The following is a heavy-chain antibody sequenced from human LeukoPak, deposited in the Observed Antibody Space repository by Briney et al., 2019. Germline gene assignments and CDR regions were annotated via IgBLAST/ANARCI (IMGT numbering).Heavy chain of an antibody. CDR1: EFTFSAYA. D-gene: IGHD3-9*01. Sequence: GGSLRLSCATSEFTFSAYAMHWIRQAPGRGLEWVAFVRYGGNIKYYADSVKVRFTISRDNYKNTLYLQLNSLRPEDTAVHYCTKDLGTEYNIFDYWGDGTLVTASP. V-gene: IGHV3-30*02. CDR3: TKDLGTEYNIFDY. J-gene: IGHJ4*01. CDR2: VRYGGNIK.